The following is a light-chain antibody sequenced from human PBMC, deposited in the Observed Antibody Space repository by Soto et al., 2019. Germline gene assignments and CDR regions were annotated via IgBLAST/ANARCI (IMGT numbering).Light chain of an antibody. CDR2: DAS. Sequence: EIVLTQSPATLSLSPGERATLSCRASQSVSNYLAWYQQKPGQAPRLLIYDASLRATGVPARFSGSGSGTDFTLTISSLEPEDFAVYYCQQRRNWLWVTFGQGTRLEIK. CDR1: QSVSNY. V-gene: IGKV3-11*01. CDR3: QQRRNWLWVT. J-gene: IGKJ5*01.